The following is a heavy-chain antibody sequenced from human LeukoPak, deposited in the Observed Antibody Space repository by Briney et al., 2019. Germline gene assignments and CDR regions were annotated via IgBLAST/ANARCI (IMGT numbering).Heavy chain of an antibody. CDR2: IYSGGNT. V-gene: IGHV3-53*01. D-gene: IGHD1-1*01. Sequence: PGGSLTLSCAASGLTVSSNYMSWVRQAPGKGLEWVSVIYSGGNTYYADSVKGRFTVSRDISKNTLFLQMNNLRAEDTAVYYCARETGRYDFDYWGQGTLVTVSS. CDR1: GLTVSSNY. J-gene: IGHJ4*02. CDR3: ARETGRYDFDY.